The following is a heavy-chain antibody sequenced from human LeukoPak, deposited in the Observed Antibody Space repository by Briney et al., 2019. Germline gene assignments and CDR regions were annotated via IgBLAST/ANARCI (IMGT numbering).Heavy chain of an antibody. D-gene: IGHD4-4*01. V-gene: IGHV3-66*01. CDR1: GFTVSSNC. CDR3: ASIGGVTPSGYYYYYYGMDV. CDR2: IYSGGST. J-gene: IGHJ6*02. Sequence: PGGSLRLSCAASGFTVSSNCMSWVRQAPGKGLEWVSVIYSGGSTYYADSVKGRFTISRDNSKNTLYLQMNSLRAEDTAVYYCASIGGVTPSGYYYYYYGMDVWGQGTTVTVSS.